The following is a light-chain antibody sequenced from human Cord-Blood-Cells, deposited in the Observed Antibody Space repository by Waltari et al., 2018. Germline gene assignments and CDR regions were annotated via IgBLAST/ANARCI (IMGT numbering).Light chain of an antibody. CDR2: DVS. V-gene: IGLV2-14*01. Sequence: QSALTQPASVSGSPGQSITLSCTGTSNDGGGYHYVSWYQQHPGKAPKLMIYDVSNRPSGVSNRFSGSKSGNTASLTISGLQAEDEADDYCSSYTSSSTVFGGGTKLTVL. J-gene: IGLJ3*02. CDR1: SNDGGGYHY. CDR3: SSYTSSSTV.